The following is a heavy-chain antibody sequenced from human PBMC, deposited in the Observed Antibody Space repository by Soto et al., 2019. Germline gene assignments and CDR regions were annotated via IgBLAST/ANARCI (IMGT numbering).Heavy chain of an antibody. CDR2: ISGNGNSA. CDR3: GKERRGSGWSVCNF. D-gene: IGHD6-19*01. Sequence: GGSLRLSCAASGFTFRDYAMNWVRQAPRKGLEWVADISGNGNSARHADSVKGRFTISRDNSQNTLYLHMNSLRVDDTAIYYCGKERRGSGWSVCNFWGQGTLVTVSS. J-gene: IGHJ4*02. CDR1: GFTFRDYA. V-gene: IGHV3-23*01.